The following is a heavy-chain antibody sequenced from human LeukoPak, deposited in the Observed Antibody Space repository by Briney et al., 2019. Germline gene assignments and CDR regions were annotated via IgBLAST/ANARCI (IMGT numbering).Heavy chain of an antibody. CDR2: IKQDGSEK. CDR1: GFTFSSYW. V-gene: IGHV3-7*03. J-gene: IGHJ6*04. D-gene: IGHD6-13*01. Sequence: GGSLRLSCAASGFTFSSYWMSWVRQAPGKGLEWVANIKQDGSEKYYVDSVKGRFTISRDNAKNSLYLQMNSLRAEDTAVYYRARVKYSSSWDVPGYYYGMDVWGKGTTVIVSS. CDR3: ARVKYSSSWDVPGYYYGMDV.